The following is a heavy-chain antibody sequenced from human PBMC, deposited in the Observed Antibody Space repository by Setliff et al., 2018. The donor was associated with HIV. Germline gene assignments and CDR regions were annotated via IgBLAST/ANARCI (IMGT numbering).Heavy chain of an antibody. Sequence: SVQVSCKASGGTFRSNAISWVRQAPGQGLEWMGGIIPLFGTANYAQKFQGRVTITADKSTSTAYLELNSLRSEDSAIYYCAREIQIAVAAVGWFDPWGQGTLVTVSS. D-gene: IGHD6-13*01. J-gene: IGHJ5*02. CDR3: AREIQIAVAAVGWFDP. CDR2: IIPLFGTA. V-gene: IGHV1-69*06. CDR1: GGTFRSNA.